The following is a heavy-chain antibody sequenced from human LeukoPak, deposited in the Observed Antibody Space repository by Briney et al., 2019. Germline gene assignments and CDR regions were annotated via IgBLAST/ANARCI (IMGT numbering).Heavy chain of an antibody. V-gene: IGHV3-13*05. CDR2: IGTCGNP. CDR1: GFTFSSYD. Sequence: GEPLRHSCGASGFTFSSYDMLWVPQATGKGVGWVSAIGTCGNPYYAGSLEARFTVSRENAKNSLYLQMNSLRAGDTAVYYCARGRGYSSGWVPSTGLYGMDVWGQGTTVTVSS. D-gene: IGHD6-19*01. CDR3: ARGRGYSSGWVPSTGLYGMDV. J-gene: IGHJ6*02.